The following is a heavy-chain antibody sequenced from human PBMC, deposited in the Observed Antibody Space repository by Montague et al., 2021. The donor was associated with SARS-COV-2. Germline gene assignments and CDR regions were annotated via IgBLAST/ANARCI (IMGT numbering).Heavy chain of an antibody. J-gene: IGHJ4*02. V-gene: IGHV3-30-3*01. CDR1: GFTFSSYA. CDR3: ARTYSGSYYSHFDY. Sequence: SLRLSCAASGFTFSSYAMHWVRQAPGKGLEWVAVISYDGSNKYYADSVKGRFTISRDNSKNTLYLQMNSLRAEDTAVYYCARTYSGSYYSHFDYWDQGTLVTVSS. D-gene: IGHD1-26*01. CDR2: ISYDGSNK.